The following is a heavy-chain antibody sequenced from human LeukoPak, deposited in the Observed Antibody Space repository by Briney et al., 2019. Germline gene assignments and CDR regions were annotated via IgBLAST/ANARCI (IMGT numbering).Heavy chain of an antibody. Sequence: SETLSLTCTVSGYSISSGYYWGWIRQPPGKGLEWIGSIYHSGSTNYNPSLKSRVTISVDTSKNQFSLKLSSVTAADTAVYYCARHFLSARGWYYFDYWGQGTLVTVSS. CDR3: ARHFLSARGWYYFDY. D-gene: IGHD6-19*01. CDR1: GYSISSGYY. J-gene: IGHJ4*02. V-gene: IGHV4-38-2*02. CDR2: IYHSGST.